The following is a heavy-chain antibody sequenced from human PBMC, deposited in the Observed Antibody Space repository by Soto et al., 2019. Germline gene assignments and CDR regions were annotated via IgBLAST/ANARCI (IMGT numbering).Heavy chain of an antibody. D-gene: IGHD2-2*02. CDR2: VNPNIGNT. J-gene: IGHJ4*02. V-gene: IGHV1-2*02. CDR3: ARAIPRTALGFDY. Sequence: QVQLVQSGAGVKRPGASVKVSCKASGYTFTDTFIHWLRQAPGQRPEWMGWVNPNIGNTHYARKFQGRVTLTRDTSIATAYMELVGLESDDSAFYFCARAIPRTALGFDYWGQGTLVTVSS. CDR1: GYTFTDTF.